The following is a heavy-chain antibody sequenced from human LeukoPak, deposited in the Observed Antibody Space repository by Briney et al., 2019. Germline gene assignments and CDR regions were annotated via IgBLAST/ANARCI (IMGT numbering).Heavy chain of an antibody. V-gene: IGHV3-23*01. D-gene: IGHD1-1*01. CDR1: GFTFSTYV. CDR3: AKGNWRYFDY. Sequence: GGSLRLSCAASGFTFSTYVMSWVRQAPGQGLEWVSAISGSAGSTYYADSVKGRFTISRDNSENTLYLQMNSLGADDTAVYYCAKGNWRYFDYWGQGTLVTVSS. CDR2: ISGSAGST. J-gene: IGHJ4*02.